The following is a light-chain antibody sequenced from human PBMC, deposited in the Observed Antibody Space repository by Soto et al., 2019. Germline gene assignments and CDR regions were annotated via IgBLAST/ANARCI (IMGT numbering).Light chain of an antibody. CDR3: FSYGGSYTAV. J-gene: IGLJ1*01. CDR1: SSDVGGYNY. V-gene: IGLV2-11*01. CDR2: DVS. Sequence: QSVLTQPRSVSGSPGQSVTISCTGTSSDVGGYNYVSWYQQHPGKAPKLMIYDVSKRPSELADRFAGSKSGNAASLTISGLEADDEDDYYCFSYGGSYTAVFGTGTKVTVL.